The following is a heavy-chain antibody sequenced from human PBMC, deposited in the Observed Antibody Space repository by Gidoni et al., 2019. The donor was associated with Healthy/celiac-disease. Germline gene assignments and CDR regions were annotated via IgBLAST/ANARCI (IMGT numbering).Heavy chain of an antibody. CDR1: GGSFSGYY. J-gene: IGHJ4*02. V-gene: IGHV4-34*01. CDR3: AREGCGSSCPDSVDY. CDR2: INHSGST. D-gene: IGHD6-13*01. Sequence: QVQLQQWGAGLLKPSETLSLTCAVYGGSFSGYYWSWIRQPPGKGLEWIGEINHSGSTNYNPSLKSRVTISVDTSKNQFSLKLSSVTAADTAVYYCAREGCGSSCPDSVDYWGQGTLVTVSS.